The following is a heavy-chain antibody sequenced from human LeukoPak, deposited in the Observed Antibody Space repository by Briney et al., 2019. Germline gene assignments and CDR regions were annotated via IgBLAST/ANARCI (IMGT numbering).Heavy chain of an antibody. J-gene: IGHJ5*02. Sequence: GGSLRLSCAASGFTFSSYAMSWVRQGPGKGLEWVTFIRYDGINKFYADSVKGRFIISRDNSKNTLYLQMNSLRVDDTAVYYCAKDSPPGQSWGQGTLVTVSS. CDR1: GFTFSSYA. V-gene: IGHV3-30*02. CDR2: IRYDGINK. D-gene: IGHD6-19*01. CDR3: AKDSPPGQS.